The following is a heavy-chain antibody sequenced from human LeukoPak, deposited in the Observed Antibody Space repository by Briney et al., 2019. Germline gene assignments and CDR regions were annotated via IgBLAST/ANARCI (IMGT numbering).Heavy chain of an antibody. D-gene: IGHD3-22*01. CDR3: ARDRRIDPNYYYDSSGYRETHIDY. V-gene: IGHV4-30-4*08. CDR1: GGSISRGDYY. J-gene: IGHJ4*02. CDR2: IYYSGST. Sequence: PSETLSLTCTVSGGSISRGDYYWSWLRQPPGKGLEWIGYIYYSGSTYYNPSLKSRVTISVDTSKNQFSLKLSSVTAADTAVYYCARDRRIDPNYYYDSSGYRETHIDYWGQGTLVTVSS.